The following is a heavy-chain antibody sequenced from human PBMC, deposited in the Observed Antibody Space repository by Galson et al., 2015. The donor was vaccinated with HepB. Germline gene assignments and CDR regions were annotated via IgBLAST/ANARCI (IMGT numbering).Heavy chain of an antibody. J-gene: IGHJ3*02. CDR2: ISWNSGSI. CDR3: AKVSLGELSLLGAFDI. D-gene: IGHD3-16*02. CDR1: GFTFDDYA. V-gene: IGHV3-9*01. Sequence: SLRLSCAASGFTFDDYAMHWVRQAPGKGLEWVSGISWNSGSIGYADSVKGRLTISRDNAKNSLYLQMNSLRAEDTALYYCAKVSLGELSLLGAFDIWGQGTMVTVSS.